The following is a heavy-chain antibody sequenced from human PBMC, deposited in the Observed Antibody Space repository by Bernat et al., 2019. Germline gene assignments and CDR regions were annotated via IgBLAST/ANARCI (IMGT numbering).Heavy chain of an antibody. J-gene: IGHJ6*02. CDR3: ARDGETYGSGSRPYYYYYGMDV. CDR2: IWYDGSNK. D-gene: IGHD3-10*01. CDR1: GFTFSSYV. V-gene: IGHV3-33*01. Sequence: QVQLVESGGGVVQPGRSLRLSCAASGFTFSSYVMHWVRQAPGKGLEWVAVIWYDGSNKYYADSVKGRFTISRDNAKNTLYLQMNSLGAEDTAVYYCARDGETYGSGSRPYYYYYGMDVWGQGTTVTVSS.